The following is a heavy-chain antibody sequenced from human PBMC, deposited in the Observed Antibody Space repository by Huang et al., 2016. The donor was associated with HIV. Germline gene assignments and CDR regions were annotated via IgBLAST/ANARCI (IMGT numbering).Heavy chain of an antibody. V-gene: IGHV1-8*01. Sequence: QIQLAQSGAEVKKPGASVKVSCKASGYTFTNYDINVVRQASGQGLEWMGWMNTKSGNVGYTKKFQGRVAILRNSSINTSYLEVTSLTSEDTAVYYCARGFGINYNHEAFDVWGQGTMVTVSS. D-gene: IGHD3-10*01. CDR2: MNTKSGNV. J-gene: IGHJ3*01. CDR1: GYTFTNYD. CDR3: ARGFGINYNHEAFDV.